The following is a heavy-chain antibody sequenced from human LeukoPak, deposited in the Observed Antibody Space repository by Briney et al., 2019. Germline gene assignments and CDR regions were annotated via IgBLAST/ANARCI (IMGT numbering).Heavy chain of an antibody. Sequence: GGSLRLSCAASGFIFSSYWMSWVRQAPGKGLEWVANIKQDGSEKYYVDSVKGRFTISRDNAKNSLYLQMNSLRAEDTAVYYCARAGFTFSDYFGSFFDYWGQGTLVTVSS. J-gene: IGHJ4*02. CDR3: ARAGFTFSDYFGSFFDY. D-gene: IGHD3-10*01. V-gene: IGHV3-7*01. CDR1: GFIFSSYW. CDR2: IKQDGSEK.